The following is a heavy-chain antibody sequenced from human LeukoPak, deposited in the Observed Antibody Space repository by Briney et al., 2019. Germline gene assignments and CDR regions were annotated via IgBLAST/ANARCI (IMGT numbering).Heavy chain of an antibody. V-gene: IGHV3-33*08. CDR2: IWYDGSNK. Sequence: PGGSLRLSCAASGFTFSSYSMNWVRQAPGKGLEWVAVIWYDGSNKYYADSVKGRFTISRDNSKNTLYLQMNSLSAEDTAVYYCARGGKDSSGWYGVDYWGQGTLVTVSS. CDR1: GFTFSSYS. D-gene: IGHD6-19*01. J-gene: IGHJ4*02. CDR3: ARGGKDSSGWYGVDY.